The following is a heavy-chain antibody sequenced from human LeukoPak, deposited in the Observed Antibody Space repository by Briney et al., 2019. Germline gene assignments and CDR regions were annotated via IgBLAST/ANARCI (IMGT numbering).Heavy chain of an antibody. CDR1: GYTFTSYD. Sequence: ASVKVSCKASGYTFTSYDINWVRQATGQGLEWMGWMNPNSGNTGYAQKFQGRVTMTRNTSISTAYMELSSLRSEDTAVYYCARGHYDYVWGSYERVWFDPWGQGTLVTVSS. CDR2: MNPNSGNT. V-gene: IGHV1-8*01. D-gene: IGHD3-16*01. CDR3: ARGHYDYVWGSYERVWFDP. J-gene: IGHJ5*02.